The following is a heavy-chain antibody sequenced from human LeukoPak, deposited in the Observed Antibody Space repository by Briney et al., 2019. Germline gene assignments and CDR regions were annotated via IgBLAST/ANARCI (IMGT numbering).Heavy chain of an antibody. D-gene: IGHD3-16*02. CDR1: GFTFSSYA. J-gene: IGHJ4*02. V-gene: IGHV3-23*01. CDR3: AKSTTSGDYVWGSYRSLDY. Sequence: QSGGSLRLSCAASGFTFSSYAMSWVRQAPGKGLEWVSAISGSGGSTYYADSVKGRFTISRDNSKNTLYLQMNSLRAEDTAVYYCAKSTTSGDYVWGSYRSLDYWGQGTLVTVSS. CDR2: ISGSGGST.